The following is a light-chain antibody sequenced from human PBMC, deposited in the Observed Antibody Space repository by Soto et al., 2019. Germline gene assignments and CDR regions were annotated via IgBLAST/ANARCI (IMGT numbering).Light chain of an antibody. CDR3: MQATHWHPMYT. J-gene: IGKJ2*01. V-gene: IGKV2-30*01. CDR1: QSLVYSDGNSY. Sequence: DVVMTQSPLSLSVTLGQPASISCRSSQSLVYSDGNSYLNWFQLRPGQSPRRLIYQVSNRDSGVADRFRVSGSGAEFTLTISRGAAEDVGVYYCMQATHWHPMYTFCQGTKLEIK. CDR2: QVS.